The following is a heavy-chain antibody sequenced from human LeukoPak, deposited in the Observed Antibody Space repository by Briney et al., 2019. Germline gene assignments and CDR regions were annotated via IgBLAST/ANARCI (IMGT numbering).Heavy chain of an antibody. V-gene: IGHV1-18*01. D-gene: IGHD5-18*01. Sequence: ASVKVSCKASGYTFTSYGISWVRQAPGQGLEWMGWISAYNGNTNYAQKLQGRVTMTTDTSTSTAYMELRSLRSDDTAVYYCARAVNLIYSYGRESAFDIWGQGTMVTVSS. CDR2: ISAYNGNT. CDR1: GYTFTSYG. J-gene: IGHJ3*02. CDR3: ARAVNLIYSYGRESAFDI.